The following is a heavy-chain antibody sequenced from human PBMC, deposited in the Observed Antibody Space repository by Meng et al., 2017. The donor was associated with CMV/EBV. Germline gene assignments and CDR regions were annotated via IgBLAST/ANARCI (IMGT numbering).Heavy chain of an antibody. CDR1: GFTFSSYW. Sequence: GESLKISCAASGFTFSSYWMSWVRQAPGKGLEWVSVIYSGGSTYYADSVKGRFTISRDNSKNTLYLQMNSLRAEDTAVYYCARDVGTHDYDFWSGPWQSYGMDVWGQGTTVTVSS. CDR2: IYSGGST. D-gene: IGHD3-3*01. V-gene: IGHV3-66*02. J-gene: IGHJ6*02. CDR3: ARDVGTHDYDFWSGPWQSYGMDV.